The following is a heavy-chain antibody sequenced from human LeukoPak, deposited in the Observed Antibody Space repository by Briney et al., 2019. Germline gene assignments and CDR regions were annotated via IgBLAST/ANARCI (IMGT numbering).Heavy chain of an antibody. D-gene: IGHD2-15*01. J-gene: IGHJ4*02. CDR2: IYYSGST. Sequence: SETLSLTCTVSGGSISSYWCWIRQPPGKGLEWIGYIYYSGSTNYNPSLKSRVTISVDTSKNQFSLRLSSVTAADTAVYYCARQAYCSGGSCWGFDYWGQGTLVTVSS. CDR1: GGSISSY. CDR3: ARQAYCSGGSCWGFDY. V-gene: IGHV4-59*08.